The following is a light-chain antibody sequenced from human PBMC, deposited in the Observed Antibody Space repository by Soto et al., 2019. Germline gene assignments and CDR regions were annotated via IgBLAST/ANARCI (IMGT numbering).Light chain of an antibody. V-gene: IGLV2-14*01. CDR1: SSDVGGYNF. Sequence: QSVLTQPASVSGSPEQSITISCTGTSSDVGGYNFVSWYQHHPGKAPKLVIYEVSKRPSGISNRFSGSKSGNTATLTISGLQVEDEAGYYCNSYTITSARVFGTGTKVTVL. CDR2: EVS. J-gene: IGLJ1*01. CDR3: NSYTITSARV.